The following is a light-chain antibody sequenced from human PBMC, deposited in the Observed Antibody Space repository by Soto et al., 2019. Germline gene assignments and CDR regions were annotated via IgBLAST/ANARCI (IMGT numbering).Light chain of an antibody. CDR1: QGITTY. CDR2: GAS. V-gene: IGKV1-9*01. Sequence: IQLTQSPSSLSASVGDRVTITCRASQGITTYLAWYQQKPGKVPKLLIYGASTLQSGVPSRFSGSGSGTDFTLTISSLQPEDFATYYCQQLSTYPRLAFGGGTTVEIK. CDR3: QQLSTYPRLA. J-gene: IGKJ4*01.